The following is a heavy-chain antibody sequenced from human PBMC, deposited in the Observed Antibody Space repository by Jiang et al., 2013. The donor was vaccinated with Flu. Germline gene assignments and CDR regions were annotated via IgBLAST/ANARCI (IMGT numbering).Heavy chain of an antibody. CDR2: INIGNGNT. Sequence: GAEVKKPGASVKVSCKASGYTFTSYAIHWVRQAPGQRLEWMGWINIGNGNTKYSQKFQGRVTITRDTSATTAYMELSSLTSEDTAVYYCARRLVRAFDIWGQGTMVTVSS. J-gene: IGHJ3*02. V-gene: IGHV1-3*04. CDR1: GYTFTSYA. D-gene: IGHD3-9*01. CDR3: ARRLVRAFDI.